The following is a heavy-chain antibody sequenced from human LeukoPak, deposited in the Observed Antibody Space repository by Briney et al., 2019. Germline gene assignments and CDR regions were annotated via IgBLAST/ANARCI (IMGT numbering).Heavy chain of an antibody. Sequence: GGSLRLSCAASGLTVSSNYMSWARQAPGKGLDWVSVIYSSGHTYYADSVKGRFTISRDNSKNTLYLQMNRLRAEDTAVYYCARDSDHRAFDFWGQGTMVTVSS. V-gene: IGHV3-53*01. CDR3: ARDSDHRAFDF. CDR1: GLTVSSNY. CDR2: IYSSGHT. J-gene: IGHJ3*01. D-gene: IGHD1-26*01.